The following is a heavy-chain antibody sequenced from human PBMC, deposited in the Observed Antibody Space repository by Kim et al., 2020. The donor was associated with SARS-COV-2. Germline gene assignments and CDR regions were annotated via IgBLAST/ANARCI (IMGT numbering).Heavy chain of an antibody. CDR1: GYTFTSYA. V-gene: IGHV7-4-1*02. Sequence: ASVKVSCKASGYTFTSYAMNWVRQAPGQGLEWMGWMNTNTGNPTYAQGFTGRFVFSLDTSVSTAYLQISSLKAEDTAVYYCARSWGDTYYYDSSGYWTDYWGQGTLVTVSS. D-gene: IGHD3-22*01. CDR2: MNTNTGNP. CDR3: ARSWGDTYYYDSSGYWTDY. J-gene: IGHJ4*02.